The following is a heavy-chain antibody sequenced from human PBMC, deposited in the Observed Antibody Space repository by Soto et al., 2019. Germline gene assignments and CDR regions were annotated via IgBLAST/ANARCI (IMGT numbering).Heavy chain of an antibody. D-gene: IGHD3-10*01. Sequence: QVQLQESGPGLLKPSQTLSLTCTVSGGSISSGGYYWSWIRQHPGKRLEWIGYTYYSGSTNFNPSLKSRVTIPVDTSKNQFSLKLSSVTAADTAEYYCARELRFGEDYYGMDVGGQGTTVTVSS. CDR3: ARELRFGEDYYGMDV. J-gene: IGHJ6*02. CDR1: GGSISSGGYY. CDR2: TYYSGST. V-gene: IGHV4-31*03.